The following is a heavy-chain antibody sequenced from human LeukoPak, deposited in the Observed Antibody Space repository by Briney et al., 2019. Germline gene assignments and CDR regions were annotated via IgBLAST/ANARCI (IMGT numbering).Heavy chain of an antibody. J-gene: IGHJ4*02. V-gene: IGHV3-30*02. Sequence: GGSLRLSCAASGFIFSNSWMNWVRQAPGKGLEWVAFLRYDGSNKYYADSVKGRFTISRDNSKNTLHLQMNSLRPEDTAVYYCAKELHYYDIGDWGQGTLVTVSS. CDR3: AKELHYYDIGD. D-gene: IGHD3-22*01. CDR1: GFIFSNSW. CDR2: LRYDGSNK.